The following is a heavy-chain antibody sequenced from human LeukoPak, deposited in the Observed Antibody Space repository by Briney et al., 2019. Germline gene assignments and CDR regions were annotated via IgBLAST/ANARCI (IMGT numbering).Heavy chain of an antibody. CDR1: GFTCSNYK. D-gene: IGHD2-2*01. CDR2: ISSSSSYK. CDR3: ARERLVVVGDSYYYYGMDV. V-gene: IGHV3-21*01. Sequence: PAGSLRRPRSASGFTCSNYKMNWLRQAPGKGRQGVSSISSSSSYKYYADSVKGPFTISSDNAKNSLFLQMNSLRAEDTAVYYCARERLVVVGDSYYYYGMDVWGQGTTVTVSS. J-gene: IGHJ6*02.